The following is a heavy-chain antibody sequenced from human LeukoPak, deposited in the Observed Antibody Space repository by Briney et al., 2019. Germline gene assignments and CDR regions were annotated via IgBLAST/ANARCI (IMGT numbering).Heavy chain of an antibody. CDR1: GFTFSSYW. CDR3: ARDVGLRPERDWFDP. CDR2: IKQDGSEK. J-gene: IGHJ5*02. D-gene: IGHD3-16*01. Sequence: PGGSLRLSCAASGFTFSSYWMSWVRQAPGKGLEWVANIKQDGSEKYYVDSVKGRFTISRDNAKNSLYLQMNSLRAEDTAVYYCARDVGLRPERDWFDPWGQGTLVTVSS. V-gene: IGHV3-7*01.